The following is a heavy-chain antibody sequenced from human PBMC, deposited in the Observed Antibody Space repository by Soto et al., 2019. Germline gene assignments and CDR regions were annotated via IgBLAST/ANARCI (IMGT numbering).Heavy chain of an antibody. J-gene: IGHJ6*02. CDR2: ISYDGSNK. Sequence: QVQLVESGGGVVQPGRSLRLSCAASGFTFSSYAMHWVRQAPGKGLEWVAVISYDGSNKYYADSVKGRFTISRNNSKNTTYQQMNSLRAEETAVDYYASIAALRYYYYGMDVWGQGTTVTVSS. CDR1: GFTFSSYA. CDR3: ASIAALRYYYYGMDV. D-gene: IGHD6-6*01. V-gene: IGHV3-30-3*01.